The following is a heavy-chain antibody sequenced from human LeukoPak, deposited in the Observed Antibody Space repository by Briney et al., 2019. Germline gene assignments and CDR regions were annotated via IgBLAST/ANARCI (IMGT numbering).Heavy chain of an antibody. CDR3: ASTATKGYDFWSGYYLGFDY. V-gene: IGHV3-53*01. Sequence: ETLSLTCAVSGGSISSSIWWSWVRQPPGKGLEWVSVIYSGGSTYYADSVKGRFTISRDNSKNTLYLQMNSLRAEDTAVYYCASTATKGYDFWSGYYLGFDYWGQGTLVTVSS. D-gene: IGHD3-3*01. CDR1: GGSISSSIW. J-gene: IGHJ4*02. CDR2: IYSGGST.